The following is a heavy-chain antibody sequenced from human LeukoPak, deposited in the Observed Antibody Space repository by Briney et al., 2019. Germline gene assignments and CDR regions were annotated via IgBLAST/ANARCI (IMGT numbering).Heavy chain of an antibody. J-gene: IGHJ5*02. CDR3: AKGGYDSREGRFDP. CDR1: GFTFDSYG. CDR2: ISYDGSNK. V-gene: IGHV3-30*18. Sequence: GRSLRLSCAASGFTFDSYGMHWVRQAPGKGLEWVAVISYDGSNKYYVDSVKGRFAISRDNSKNTLYLQMNSPRAEDTAVYYCAKGGYDSREGRFDPWGQGTLVTVSS. D-gene: IGHD3-22*01.